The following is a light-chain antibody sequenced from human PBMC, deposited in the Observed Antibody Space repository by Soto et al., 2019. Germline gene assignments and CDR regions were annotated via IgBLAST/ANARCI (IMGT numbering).Light chain of an antibody. CDR1: QRINTY. J-gene: IGKJ1*01. V-gene: IGKV1-39*01. Sequence: DIQMTQSPSTLSAGVGDRVTITCRASQRINTYLNWYQQKPGKAPTLLIYAASNLQSAVPSRFSGGGSGTDFTLTINTLQPDDFATYFCQQCYTSPRTFGQGTKVEIK. CDR2: AAS. CDR3: QQCYTSPRT.